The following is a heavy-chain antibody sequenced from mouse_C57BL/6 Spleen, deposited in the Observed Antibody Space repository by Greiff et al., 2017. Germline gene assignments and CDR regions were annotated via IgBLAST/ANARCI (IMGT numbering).Heavy chain of an antibody. CDR3: ARSGDGYFAMDY. V-gene: IGHV1-63*01. D-gene: IGHD2-3*01. Sequence: QVHVKQSGAELVRPGTSVKMSCKASGYTFTNYWIGWAKQRPGHGLEWIGDIYPGGGYTNYNEKFKGKATLTADKSSSTAYMQFSSLTSEDSAIYYCARSGDGYFAMDYWGQGTSVTVSS. CDR2: IYPGGGYT. J-gene: IGHJ4*01. CDR1: GYTFTNYW.